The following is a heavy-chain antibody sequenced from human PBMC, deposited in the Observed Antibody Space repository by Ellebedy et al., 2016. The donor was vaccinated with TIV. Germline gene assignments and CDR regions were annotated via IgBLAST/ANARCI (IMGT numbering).Heavy chain of an antibody. CDR3: ARDFEHSGYDLLDY. CDR2: MRQDGSQI. D-gene: IGHD5-12*01. Sequence: LSLTCAASGFSFNSYWMIWVRQAPGKGLEWVANMRQDGSQINYGDSVKGRFTISRDNARDSLYLQMDSLKVEDTAVYYCARDFEHSGYDLLDYWGQGTLVTVSS. CDR1: GFSFNSYW. J-gene: IGHJ4*02. V-gene: IGHV3-7*01.